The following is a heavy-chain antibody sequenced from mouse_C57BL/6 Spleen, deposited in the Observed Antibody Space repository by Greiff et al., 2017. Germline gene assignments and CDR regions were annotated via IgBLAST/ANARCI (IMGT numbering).Heavy chain of an antibody. V-gene: IGHV5-17*01. D-gene: IGHD1-1*01. Sequence: DVQLVESGGGLVKPGGSLKLSCAASGFTFSDYGMHWVRQAPEKGLEWVAYISSGSSTIYYADTVKGRFTISRDNAKNTLFLQMTSLRSEDTAMYYGARRRGSSFGSMDYWGQGTSVTVSS. J-gene: IGHJ4*01. CDR2: ISSGSSTI. CDR3: ARRRGSSFGSMDY. CDR1: GFTFSDYG.